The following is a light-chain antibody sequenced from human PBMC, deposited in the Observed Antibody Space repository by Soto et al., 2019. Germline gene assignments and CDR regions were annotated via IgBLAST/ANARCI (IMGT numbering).Light chain of an antibody. V-gene: IGKV1-5*03. CDR2: KAS. J-gene: IGKJ2*01. CDR1: QSISSW. CDR3: QHSYSSPT. Sequence: DIQMTQSPSTLSASVGDRVTITCRASQSISSWLAWYQQKPGKAPKLLIYKASSLESGVPSRFSGSGSRTEFTLTISSLQPDDFATYYCQHSYSSPTFGQGTKVDIK.